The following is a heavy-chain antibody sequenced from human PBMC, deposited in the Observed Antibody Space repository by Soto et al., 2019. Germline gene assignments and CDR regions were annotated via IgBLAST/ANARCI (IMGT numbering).Heavy chain of an antibody. D-gene: IGHD2-15*01. CDR1: GYIFTAYS. CDR3: AREENCSDGVCYSEYSQR. Sequence: QVQLVQSGAEVKKPGASVKVSCKASGYIFTAYSMHWVRQAPGQGLEWMGVVNPSGGSTNYAQKFRGRITMTRDTSTSTVYMDLSSLTSEDTAVYYCAREENCSDGVCYSEYSQRWGQGTLVTVSS. V-gene: IGHV1-46*01. J-gene: IGHJ1*01. CDR2: VNPSGGST.